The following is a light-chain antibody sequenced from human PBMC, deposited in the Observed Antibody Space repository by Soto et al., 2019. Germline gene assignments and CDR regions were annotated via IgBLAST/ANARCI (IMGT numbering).Light chain of an antibody. CDR1: SSDLGAYNY. CDR3: SSYTCTSTTV. Sequence: SVLTQPASVSGTPGQSITVSCTGTSSDLGAYNYVSWYQQHPGKAPKRIIHDVSNRPSGVSNRFSGSKSGNSASMTISGLPAVEEADYSCSSYTCTSTTVFRSGPKATVL. CDR2: DVS. J-gene: IGLJ1*01. V-gene: IGLV2-14*03.